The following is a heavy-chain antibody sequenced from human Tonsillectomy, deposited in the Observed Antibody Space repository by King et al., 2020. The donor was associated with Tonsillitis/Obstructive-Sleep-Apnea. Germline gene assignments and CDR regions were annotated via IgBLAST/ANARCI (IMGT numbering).Heavy chain of an antibody. CDR2: ISPYNGNT. J-gene: IGHJ4*02. CDR3: ARPGYYESYQTLDY. D-gene: IGHD3-3*01. V-gene: IGHV1-18*01. CDR1: GYTFTMYG. Sequence: QLVQSGPEVKKPGASVKVTCKASGYTFTMYGISWVRQAPGQGLEWMGWISPYNGNTEYAQRLQGRVTMTTDTSTTTASLELRSLRSDDTAVYFCARPGYYESYQTLDYWGQGTLVTVSS.